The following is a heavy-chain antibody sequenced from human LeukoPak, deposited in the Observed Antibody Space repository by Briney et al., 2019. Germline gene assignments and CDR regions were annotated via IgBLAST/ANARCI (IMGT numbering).Heavy chain of an antibody. V-gene: IGHV4-59*01. Sequence: PSETLSLTCTVSGGSISSYYWSWIRQPPGKGLEWIGYIYYSGSTNYNPSLKSRVTISVDTSKNQFSLKLSSVTAADTAVYYCASAYSGSYYYFQHWGQGTLVTVSS. D-gene: IGHD1-26*01. CDR2: IYYSGST. CDR1: GGSISSYY. CDR3: ASAYSGSYYYFQH. J-gene: IGHJ1*01.